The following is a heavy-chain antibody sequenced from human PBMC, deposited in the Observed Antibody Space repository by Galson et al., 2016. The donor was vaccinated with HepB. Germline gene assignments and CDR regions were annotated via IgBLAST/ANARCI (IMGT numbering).Heavy chain of an antibody. J-gene: IGHJ5*02. CDR1: GGSIRSSNW. CDR2: IYHTGST. V-gene: IGHV4-4*02. CDR3: ARGTDHYYGSGNYFS. Sequence: ETLSLTCAVSGGSIRSSNWWSWVRQPPGKGLEWIGEIYHTGSTNYNPSLKSRVTISVDKSKNQFSLKLSSVTAADTAVYYCARGTDHYYGSGNYFSWGQGTLVTVSS. D-gene: IGHD3-10*01.